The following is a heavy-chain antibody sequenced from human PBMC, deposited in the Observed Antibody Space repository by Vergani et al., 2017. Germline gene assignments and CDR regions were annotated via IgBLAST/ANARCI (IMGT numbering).Heavy chain of an antibody. D-gene: IGHD3-22*01. V-gene: IGHV3-7*01. J-gene: IGHJ3*02. CDR2: RKQEGSEK. CDR3: ARGEGDYYDSSGYSGAFDI. Sequence: EVQLVESGGGLVQPGGSLRLSCAASGFTFSSYWMSWVRQAPGKGLERVANRKQEGSEKYYVDSVKGRFTISRDNAKNSLYLQMNSLRAEDTAVYYCARGEGDYYDSSGYSGAFDIWGQGTMVTVSS. CDR1: GFTFSSYW.